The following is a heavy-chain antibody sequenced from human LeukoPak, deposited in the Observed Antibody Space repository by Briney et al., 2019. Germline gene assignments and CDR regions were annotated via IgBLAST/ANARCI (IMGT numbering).Heavy chain of an antibody. Sequence: SETLSLTCTVSGGSIGSYYWSWIRQPPGKGLEWIGYIYYTGSTNFNPSLKSQVTMSVDTSKSQFSLKLSSVTAADTAMYYCARDGPYSSSSNWFDPWGQGTLVTVSS. V-gene: IGHV4-59*01. D-gene: IGHD6-6*01. CDR2: IYYTGST. J-gene: IGHJ5*02. CDR3: ARDGPYSSSSNWFDP. CDR1: GGSIGSYY.